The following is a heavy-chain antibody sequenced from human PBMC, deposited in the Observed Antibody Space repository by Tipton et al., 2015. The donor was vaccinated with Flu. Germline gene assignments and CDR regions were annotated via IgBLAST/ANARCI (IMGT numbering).Heavy chain of an antibody. V-gene: IGHV3-74*01. Sequence: SLRLSCVVSGFTFSSYWMHWVRQAPGKGLVWVSLINSAGSSASYADSVKGRFTIPRDNANNTLYLQMNSLRAEDTAVYYCARGGKFMDVWGQGTTVTVSS. CDR2: INSAGSSA. J-gene: IGHJ6*02. CDR1: GFTFSSYW. CDR3: ARGGKFMDV.